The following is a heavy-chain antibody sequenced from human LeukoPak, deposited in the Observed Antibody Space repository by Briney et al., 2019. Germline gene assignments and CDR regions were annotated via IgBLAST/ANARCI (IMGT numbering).Heavy chain of an antibody. D-gene: IGHD5-24*01. CDR1: GFTFSSYA. Sequence: PGGSLRLSCAASGFTFSSYAMHWVRQAPGKGLEWVAVISYDGSNKYYADSVKGRFTISRDNSKNTLYLQVNSLRAEDTAVYYCARDNGYNVGYLDYWGQGTLVAVSS. J-gene: IGHJ4*02. V-gene: IGHV3-30-3*01. CDR2: ISYDGSNK. CDR3: ARDNGYNVGYLDY.